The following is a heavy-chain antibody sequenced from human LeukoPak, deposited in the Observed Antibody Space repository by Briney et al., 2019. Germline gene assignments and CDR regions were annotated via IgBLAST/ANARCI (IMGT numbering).Heavy chain of an antibody. Sequence: GGSLRLSCAASGFTFSSYWMNWVRQAPGKGLEWVSSISTSSSYIYYADSVKGRFTISRHNAKNSLYLQMNSLRAEDTAVYYCARDLGQYYDTSDNWFDPWGQGTLVTVSS. CDR1: GFTFSSYW. D-gene: IGHD3-22*01. CDR3: ARDLGQYYDTSDNWFDP. CDR2: ISTSSSYI. V-gene: IGHV3-21*01. J-gene: IGHJ5*02.